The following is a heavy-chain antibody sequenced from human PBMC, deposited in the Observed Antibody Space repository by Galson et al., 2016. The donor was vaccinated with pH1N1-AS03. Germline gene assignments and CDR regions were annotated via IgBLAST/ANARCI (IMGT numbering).Heavy chain of an antibody. V-gene: IGHV1-2*02. J-gene: IGHJ3*01. CDR3: VRGSPHSSSTNYAFEF. CDR2: INTDSGGT. CDR1: GYAFTDYY. Sequence: SVKVSCKASGYAFTDYYMHLLRQAPGQGLEWMAWINTDSGGTDYAQKFQGRVTMTRDASISTTYMELSSLRSEDTAVYYCVRGSPHSSSTNYAFEFWGRGTMVNVSS. D-gene: IGHD6-13*01.